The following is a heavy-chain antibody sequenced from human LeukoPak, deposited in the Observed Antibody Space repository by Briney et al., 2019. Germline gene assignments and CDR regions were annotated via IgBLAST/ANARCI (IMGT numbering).Heavy chain of an antibody. Sequence: HPGGSLRLSCATSGFTFSTYAMTWVRQAPGRGLEWVSRISGSGRGTHYADSVKGRFTISRDNSKNILYLQMDSLRADYTAVYYCARSGTADSYNIYFHHWAQGPLVTLP. CDR2: ISGSGRGT. CDR3: ARSGTADSYNIYFHH. J-gene: IGHJ4*02. V-gene: IGHV3-23*01. D-gene: IGHD5-24*01. CDR1: GFTFSTYA.